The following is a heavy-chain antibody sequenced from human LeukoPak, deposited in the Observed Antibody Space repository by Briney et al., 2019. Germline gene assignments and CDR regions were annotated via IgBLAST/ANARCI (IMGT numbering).Heavy chain of an antibody. CDR1: GYTFTRYA. CDR2: INAGNGNT. J-gene: IGHJ3*02. D-gene: IGHD3-22*01. Sequence: ASVKVSCKASGYTFTRYAMHWVRQAPRQRLEGMGWINAGNGNTKYSQKFQGRVTITRDTSASTAYMELSSLRSEDTAVYYCARMYYDSSRDAFDIWGQGTMVTVSS. V-gene: IGHV1-3*01. CDR3: ARMYYDSSRDAFDI.